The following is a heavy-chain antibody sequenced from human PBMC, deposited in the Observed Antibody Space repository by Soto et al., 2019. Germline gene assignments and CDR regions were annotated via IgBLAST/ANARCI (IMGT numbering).Heavy chain of an antibody. CDR3: ASFLPYCSGGRCYSSAGWFVP. D-gene: IGHD2-15*01. CDR2: INAGNGNT. CDR1: GYTFTSYA. Sequence: ASVKVSCKAAGYTFTSYAMHWVRQAPGQRLEWMGWINAGNGNTKYSQKFQGRVTITRDTSASTAYMELSSLRSEDTAVYYCASFLPYCSGGRCYSSAGWFVPWGQGALVTVSS. V-gene: IGHV1-3*01. J-gene: IGHJ5*02.